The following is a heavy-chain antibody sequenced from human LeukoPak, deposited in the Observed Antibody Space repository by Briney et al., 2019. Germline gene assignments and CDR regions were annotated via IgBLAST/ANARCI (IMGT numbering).Heavy chain of an antibody. J-gene: IGHJ4*02. D-gene: IGHD3-22*01. CDR1: GYTFTSYG. CDR2: ISAYNGNT. V-gene: IGHV1-18*01. Sequence: ASVKVSCKASGYTFTSYGISWVRQAPGQGLEWMGWISAYNGNTNYAQELQGRVTMTTDTSTSTAYMELRSLRSDDTAVYYCARGRPGPYDYYDSSGYPLGYWGQGTLVTVSS. CDR3: ARGRPGPYDYYDSSGYPLGY.